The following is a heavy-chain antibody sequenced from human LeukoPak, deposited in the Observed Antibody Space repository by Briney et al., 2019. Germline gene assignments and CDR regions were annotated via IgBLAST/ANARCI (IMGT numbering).Heavy chain of an antibody. J-gene: IGHJ4*02. Sequence: PSETLSLTCTVSGGSISSYYWSWIRQPPGKGLEWIGYIYYSGSTNYNPSLKSRVTISIDTAKNQFSLKLSPVTATDTAVYFCAGGAGDYTFDYWGQGTLVTVSS. CDR1: GGSISSYY. V-gene: IGHV4-59*01. CDR2: IYYSGST. D-gene: IGHD4-17*01. CDR3: AGGAGDYTFDY.